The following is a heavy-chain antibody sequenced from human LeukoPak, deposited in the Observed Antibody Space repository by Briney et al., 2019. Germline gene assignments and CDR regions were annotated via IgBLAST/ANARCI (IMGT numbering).Heavy chain of an antibody. CDR2: IWYDGSNK. CDR1: GFTFSSYG. J-gene: IGHJ3*02. Sequence: PGRSLRLSCAASGFTFSSYGMHWVRQAPGKGLEWVAVIWYDGSNKYYADSAKGRFTISRDNSKNTLYLQMNSLRAEDTAVYYCARDRFVMTTRDAFDIWGQGTMVTVSS. D-gene: IGHD4-17*01. V-gene: IGHV3-33*01. CDR3: ARDRFVMTTRDAFDI.